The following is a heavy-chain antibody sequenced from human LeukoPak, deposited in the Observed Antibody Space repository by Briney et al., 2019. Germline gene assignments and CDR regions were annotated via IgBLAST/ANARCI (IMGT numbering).Heavy chain of an antibody. J-gene: IGHJ4*02. D-gene: IGHD6-19*01. CDR2: IQYDGSNK. V-gene: IGHV3-30*02. CDR3: AKDVVGQQWLENY. CDR1: GFTFSSYG. Sequence: GGSLRDSCAASGFTFSSYGMHWVRQAPGKGLEWVAFIQYDGSNKLYGHSVKGRFTISRDNSKNTLYLEVNSLRPEDTAVYYCAKDVVGQQWLENYWGQGTLVTVSS.